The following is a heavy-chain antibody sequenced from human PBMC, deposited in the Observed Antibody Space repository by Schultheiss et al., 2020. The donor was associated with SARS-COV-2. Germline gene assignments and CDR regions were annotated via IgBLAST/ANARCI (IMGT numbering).Heavy chain of an antibody. Sequence: GGSLRLSCAASGFTVSSNYMSWVRQAPGKGLEYVSAISSNGGSTYYANSVKGRFTISRDNSKNTLYLQMGSLRAEDTAVYYCAKDRPGITGTHEEDFDYWGQGTLVTVSS. CDR3: AKDRPGITGTHEEDFDY. J-gene: IGHJ4*02. V-gene: IGHV3-64*01. D-gene: IGHD1-7*01. CDR2: ISSNGGST. CDR1: GFTVSSNY.